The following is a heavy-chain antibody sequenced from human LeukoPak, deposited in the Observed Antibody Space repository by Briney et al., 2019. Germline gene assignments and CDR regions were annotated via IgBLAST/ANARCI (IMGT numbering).Heavy chain of an antibody. CDR2: IYPGDSDT. V-gene: IGHV5-51*01. D-gene: IGHD3-22*01. J-gene: IGHJ4*02. CDR3: ASQYYYDSSGPFDY. Sequence: ETLSLTCTVSGGSISSYYWSWLRQPPGKGLEWMGIIYPGDSDTRYSPSFQGQVTISADKSISTAYLQWSSLKASDTAMYYCASQYYYDSSGPFDYWGQGTLVTVSS. CDR1: GGSISSYY.